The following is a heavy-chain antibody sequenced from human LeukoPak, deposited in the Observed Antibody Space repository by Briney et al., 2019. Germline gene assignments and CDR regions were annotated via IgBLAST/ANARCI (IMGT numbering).Heavy chain of an antibody. Sequence: SETLSLTCTVSSGSVSTSNYYWGWVRQPPGKALEWIGNIFYSGSTNYNPSLKSRVTISIDTSKNQFSLKLNSVTAADTAVYYCAREDGSEINGFDIWGQGTMVTVSS. CDR3: AREDGSEINGFDI. CDR2: IFYSGST. CDR1: SGSVSTSNYY. V-gene: IGHV4-61*01. J-gene: IGHJ3*02. D-gene: IGHD3-10*01.